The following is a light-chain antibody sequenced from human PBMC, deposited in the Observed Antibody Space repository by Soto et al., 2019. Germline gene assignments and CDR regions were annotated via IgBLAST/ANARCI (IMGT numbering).Light chain of an antibody. CDR2: GAS. CDR1: QSVSSSH. J-gene: IGKJ4*01. V-gene: IGKV3-20*01. CDR3: QQYGSSPPLT. Sequence: EIVLTQSPGTLSLSPGERATLSCRASQSVSSSHLAWYQQKPGQAPRLLIYGASSRATGIPDRFSGSGSGTDFTLTTSRLEPEDFAVYYCQQYGSSPPLTFGGGTKVDI.